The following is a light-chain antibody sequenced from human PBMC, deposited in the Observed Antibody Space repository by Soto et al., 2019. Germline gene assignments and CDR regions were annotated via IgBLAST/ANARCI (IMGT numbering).Light chain of an antibody. J-gene: IGLJ1*01. CDR3: CSYAGSSTFLYV. CDR1: SSDVGGYNY. Sequence: QSALTQPASVSGSPGQSITISCTGTSSDVGGYNYVSWYQQHPGKAPKLMIYEGSKRPSGVSNRFSGSKSGNTASLTISGLQAEGEADYYCCSYAGSSTFLYVFGTGTKVTVL. CDR2: EGS. V-gene: IGLV2-23*03.